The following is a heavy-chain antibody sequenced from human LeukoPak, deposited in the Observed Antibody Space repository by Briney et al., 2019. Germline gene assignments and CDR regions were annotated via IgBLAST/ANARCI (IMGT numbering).Heavy chain of an antibody. Sequence: GVSLRLSCAASGFTFISYAMSWVRQAPGKGLEWVAVIWYDGSNKYYADSVKGRFTISRDNSKNTLYLQMNSLRAEDTAVYYCARDWEPYGSVDYWGQGTLVTVSS. D-gene: IGHD3-10*01. J-gene: IGHJ4*02. CDR3: ARDWEPYGSVDY. CDR1: GFTFISYA. V-gene: IGHV3-33*08. CDR2: IWYDGSNK.